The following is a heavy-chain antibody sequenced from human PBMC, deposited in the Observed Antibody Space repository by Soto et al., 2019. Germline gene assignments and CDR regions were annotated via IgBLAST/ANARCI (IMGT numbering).Heavy chain of an antibody. J-gene: IGHJ6*02. CDR2: IIPILGTT. Sequence: QVQLVQSGAEVKKPGSSVKVSCKTSGGTFSTYTLSWVRQAPGQGLEWMGKIIPILGTTTYALKFQGRVTFNADKSTSTAFMDLSSLISEDTAVYYCARAGPDTSRKGGLDDWGQGTTVTVSS. V-gene: IGHV1-69*08. CDR3: ARAGPDTSRKGGLDD. D-gene: IGHD2-2*01. CDR1: GGTFSTYT.